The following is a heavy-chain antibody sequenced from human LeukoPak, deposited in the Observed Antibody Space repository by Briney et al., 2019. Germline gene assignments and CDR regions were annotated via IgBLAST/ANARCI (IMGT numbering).Heavy chain of an antibody. D-gene: IGHD5-18*01. CDR3: ARGGLRGYSYGQRFDY. J-gene: IGHJ4*02. CDR2: IYYSGST. CDR1: GDSISTYY. V-gene: IGHV4-59*12. Sequence: SETLSLTCNVSGDSISTYYWSWIRQPPGKGLGWIGHIYYSGSTDYNPSLMSRVTISVDTSKNQFSLRLSSVTAADTAVYYCARGGLRGYSYGQRFDYWGQGILVTVSS.